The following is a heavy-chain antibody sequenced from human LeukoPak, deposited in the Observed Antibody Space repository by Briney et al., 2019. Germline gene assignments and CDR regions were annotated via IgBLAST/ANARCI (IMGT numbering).Heavy chain of an antibody. D-gene: IGHD6-13*01. CDR1: GGSISSYY. J-gene: IGHJ3*02. Sequence: SETLSLTCTVSGGSISSYYWSWIRQPPGKGLEWIGYIYYSGSTNYNPSLKSRVTIPVDTSKNQFSLKLSSVTAADTAVYYCARVNSSSWRAYAFDIWGQGTMVTVSS. V-gene: IGHV4-59*01. CDR3: ARVNSSSWRAYAFDI. CDR2: IYYSGST.